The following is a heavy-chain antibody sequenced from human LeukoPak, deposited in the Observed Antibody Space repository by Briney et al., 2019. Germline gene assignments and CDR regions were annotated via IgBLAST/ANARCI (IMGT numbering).Heavy chain of an antibody. V-gene: IGHV1-69*05. Sequence: ASVKVSCKASGGTFSSYAISWVRQAPGQGLEWMGGIIPIFGTANYAQKFQGRVTITTDESTSTAYMELSSLRSEDTAVYYCARGRLYYGSPYYMDVWGKGTTVTVSS. CDR1: GGTFSSYA. J-gene: IGHJ6*03. D-gene: IGHD3-22*01. CDR2: IIPIFGTA. CDR3: ARGRLYYGSPYYMDV.